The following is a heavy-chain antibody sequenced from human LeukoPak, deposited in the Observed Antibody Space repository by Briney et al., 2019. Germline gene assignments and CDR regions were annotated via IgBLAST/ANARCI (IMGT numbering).Heavy chain of an antibody. CDR2: INHSGST. CDR1: GGSFSGYY. J-gene: IGHJ4*02. D-gene: IGHD3-9*01. CDR3: ARGVRPLRYFDWLPNFDY. V-gene: IGHV4-34*01. Sequence: PSETLSLTCAVYGGSFSGYYWSWIRQPPGKGLEWIGEINHSGSTNYNPSLKSRVTISVDTSKNQFSLKLSSVTAADTAVYYCARGVRPLRYFDWLPNFDYWGQGTLVTVSS.